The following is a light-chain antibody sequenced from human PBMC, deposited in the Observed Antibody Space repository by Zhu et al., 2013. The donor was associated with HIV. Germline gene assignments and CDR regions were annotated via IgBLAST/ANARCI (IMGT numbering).Light chain of an antibody. CDR3: QQYGNSPPT. J-gene: IGKJ2*01. CDR2: GAS. V-gene: IGKV3-20*01. Sequence: ENVLTQSPGTLSLSPGERATLSCRASQSVSRNYVAWYQQKPGQAPRLLIYGASTRATGIPARFSGSGSGTEFTLTISSLQSEDFAVYFCQQYGNSPPTFGQGTKLQIK. CDR1: QSVSRNY.